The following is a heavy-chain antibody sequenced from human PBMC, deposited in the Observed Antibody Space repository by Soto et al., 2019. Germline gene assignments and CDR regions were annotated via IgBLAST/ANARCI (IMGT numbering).Heavy chain of an antibody. CDR2: IYSSGST. Sequence: QVQLQESGPGLVKPSQTLSLTCTVSGGSISSGGYYWSWIRQHPGKGLEWIGYIYSSGSTYYNPSLKSXVTXPXXTSKNQFSLKLSSVTAADTAVYYCARYGNGDYVLDYWGQGTLVTVSS. D-gene: IGHD4-17*01. V-gene: IGHV4-31*01. J-gene: IGHJ4*02. CDR1: GGSISSGGYY. CDR3: ARYGNGDYVLDY.